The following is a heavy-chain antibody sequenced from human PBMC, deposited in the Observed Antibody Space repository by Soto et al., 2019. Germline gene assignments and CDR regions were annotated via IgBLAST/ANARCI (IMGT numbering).Heavy chain of an antibody. J-gene: IGHJ5*01. Sequence: ASVNVSCKAYGGTFSSYAISWVRQAPGQGLEWLGWISTYNGYTKYAQILQGRVTLTRDTSTSTAYMELRSLRSDGTAVYYCARLPIGYCDTINCSNWFDSWGRGTQVTVCS. D-gene: IGHD2-15*01. CDR2: ISTYNGYT. CDR3: ARLPIGYCDTINCSNWFDS. CDR1: GGTFSSYA. V-gene: IGHV1-18*01.